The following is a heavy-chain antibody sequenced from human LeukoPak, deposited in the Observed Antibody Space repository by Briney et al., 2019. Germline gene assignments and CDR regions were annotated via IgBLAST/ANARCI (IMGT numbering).Heavy chain of an antibody. Sequence: GGSLRLSCAASGFTFSSYAMNWVRQAPGKGLEWVSIIIGSAGNTYYADSVKGRFTISRDNSNNTLYLQMNSLRAEDTAVYYCARDEGGHNWFDPWGQGTLVTVSS. D-gene: IGHD3-16*01. CDR1: GFTFSSYA. CDR2: IIGSAGNT. V-gene: IGHV3-23*01. J-gene: IGHJ5*02. CDR3: ARDEGGHNWFDP.